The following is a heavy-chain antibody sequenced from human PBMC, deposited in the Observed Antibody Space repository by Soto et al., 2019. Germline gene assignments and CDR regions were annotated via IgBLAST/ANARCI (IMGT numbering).Heavy chain of an antibody. J-gene: IGHJ2*01. CDR3: ARDTSVVRGVIITGNWYFDL. CDR2: IIPILGIA. D-gene: IGHD3-10*01. V-gene: IGHV1-69*08. CDR1: GGTFSSYT. Sequence: QVQLVQSGAEVKKPGSSVKVSCKASGGTFSSYTISWVRQAPGQGLEWMGRIIPILGIANYAQKFQGRVTITAEKSTSTAHMELSSLRSEDTAVYYCARDTSVVRGVIITGNWYFDLWGRGTLVTVSS.